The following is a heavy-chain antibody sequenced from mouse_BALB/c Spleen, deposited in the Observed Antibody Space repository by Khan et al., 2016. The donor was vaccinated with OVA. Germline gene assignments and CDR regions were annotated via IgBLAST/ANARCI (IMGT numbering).Heavy chain of an antibody. D-gene: IGHD2-12*01. Sequence: EVQLVESGGGLVQPGGSLTRSCAASSFTISSYGMSSVRQTPDKRLELVATLDSNGGSTDYPHSVKRRFTISGDNAKNALYLQMRSLKSEDTAMYYWARIAIWGQGTTLTVSS. V-gene: IGHV5-6-3*01. CDR3: ARIAI. CDR2: LDSNGGST. J-gene: IGHJ2*01. CDR1: SFTISSYG.